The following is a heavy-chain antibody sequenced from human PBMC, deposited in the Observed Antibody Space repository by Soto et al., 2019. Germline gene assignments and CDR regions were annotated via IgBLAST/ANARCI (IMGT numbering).Heavy chain of an antibody. CDR2: IYHGDSDT. J-gene: IGHJ4*02. CDR3: ARHHNWNRKDLSFDY. Sequence: PGEALKISCKGSGYSFTSYWIGWVRQMPGKGLEWMGIIYHGDSDTRYSTSFQGQVTISADKSISTAYLQWSSLKASDTAMYYCARHHNWNRKDLSFDYWGQGTLVTVSS. CDR1: GYSFTSYW. V-gene: IGHV5-51*01. D-gene: IGHD1-20*01.